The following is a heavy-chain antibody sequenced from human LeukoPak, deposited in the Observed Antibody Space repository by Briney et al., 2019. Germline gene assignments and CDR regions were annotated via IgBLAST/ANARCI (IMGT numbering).Heavy chain of an antibody. V-gene: IGHV3-30*18. Sequence: PGRSLRLSCAASGFTFSSYGMHWVRQAPGKGLEWVAVISYDGNNKYYADSVKGRFTISRDNSKNTLYMQMNSLRAEDTAVYYCAKDRYDSSGYSLRYYYYGMDVWGQGTTVTDSS. J-gene: IGHJ6*02. CDR2: ISYDGNNK. D-gene: IGHD3-22*01. CDR3: AKDRYDSSGYSLRYYYYGMDV. CDR1: GFTFSSYG.